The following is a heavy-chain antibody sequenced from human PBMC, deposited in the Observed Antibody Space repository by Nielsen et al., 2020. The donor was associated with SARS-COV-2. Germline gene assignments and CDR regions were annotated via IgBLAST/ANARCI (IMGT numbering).Heavy chain of an antibody. Sequence: GGSLRLSCAASGFTFSSYGMHWVRQAPGKGLEWVAVIWYDGSNKYYADSVKGRFTISRDNSKNTLYLQMNSLRAEDTAVYYCAKDSGYSYGSEDWYFDLWGRGTLVTVSS. CDR3: AKDSGYSYGSEDWYFDL. D-gene: IGHD5-18*01. CDR2: IWYDGSNK. V-gene: IGHV3-30*02. CDR1: GFTFSSYG. J-gene: IGHJ2*01.